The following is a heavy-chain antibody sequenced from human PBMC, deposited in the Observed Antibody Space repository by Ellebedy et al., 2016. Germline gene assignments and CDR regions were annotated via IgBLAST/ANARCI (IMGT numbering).Heavy chain of an antibody. D-gene: IGHD2-8*01. Sequence: GGSLRLSCAASGVNFSSYSMHWVRQAPGKGLEWVSSISTTSSYINYADSVKGRFTISRDNANKSLHLNMNSLRAEDTAVYYCASPQYGILIYWGQGTPVTVSS. CDR2: ISTTSSYI. CDR1: GVNFSSYS. CDR3: ASPQYGILIY. J-gene: IGHJ4*02. V-gene: IGHV3-21*01.